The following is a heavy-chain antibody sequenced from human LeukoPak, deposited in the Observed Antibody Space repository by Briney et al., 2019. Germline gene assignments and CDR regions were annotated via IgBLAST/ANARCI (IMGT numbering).Heavy chain of an antibody. CDR2: INHSGST. CDR1: GGSFSGYY. CDR3: ARERVSWYRSNAFDI. J-gene: IGHJ3*02. Sequence: PSETLSLTCAVYGGSFSGYYWSWIRQPPGKGLEWIGEINHSGSTNYNPSLKSRVTISVDTSKNQFSLKLSSVTAADTAVYYCARERVSWYRSNAFDIWGQETMVTVSS. D-gene: IGHD6-13*01. V-gene: IGHV4-34*01.